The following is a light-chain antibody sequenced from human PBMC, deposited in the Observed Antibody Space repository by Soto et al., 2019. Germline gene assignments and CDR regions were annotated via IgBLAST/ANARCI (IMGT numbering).Light chain of an antibody. J-gene: IGKJ3*01. Sequence: DIQLTQSPSFLSASVGDRVTITCRASQGISYHFAWYQQKPTKAPTLLIYQASTLQSGVPSRFSGCQSGTELTLTFSSQQPEDVATYYCQQFYSYPFTFGPGTTVDVK. V-gene: IGKV1-9*01. CDR3: QQFYSYPFT. CDR1: QGISYH. CDR2: QAS.